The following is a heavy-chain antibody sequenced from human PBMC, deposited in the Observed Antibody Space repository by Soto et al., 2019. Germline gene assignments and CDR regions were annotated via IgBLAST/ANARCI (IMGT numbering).Heavy chain of an antibody. D-gene: IGHD6-19*01. CDR3: AMLGGWSGGSSGMDV. Sequence: EVQLVESGGGLVQHGGSLRLSCAASGLIFSDYHMDWVRQAPGKGLEWVGRIRRKANSYTTEYAASVKGRFTISRYDSKNSLYLQMNSLKSVDTAVYYCAMLGGWSGGSSGMDVWGQGTTVTVSS. J-gene: IGHJ6*02. V-gene: IGHV3-72*01. CDR2: IRRKANSYTT. CDR1: GLIFSDYH.